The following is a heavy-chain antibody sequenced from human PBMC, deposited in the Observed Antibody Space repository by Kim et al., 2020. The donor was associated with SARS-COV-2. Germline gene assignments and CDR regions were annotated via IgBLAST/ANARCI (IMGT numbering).Heavy chain of an antibody. V-gene: IGHV1-8*01. D-gene: IGHD3-10*01. CDR1: GYTFTSYD. CDR2: MNPNSGNT. J-gene: IGHJ4*02. Sequence: ASVKVSCKASGYTFTSYDINWVRQATGQGLEWMGWMNPNSGNTGYAQKFQGRVTMTRNTSISTAYMELSSLRSEDTAVYYCARGLLDYYGSGSTPDYWGQGTLVTVSS. CDR3: ARGLLDYYGSGSTPDY.